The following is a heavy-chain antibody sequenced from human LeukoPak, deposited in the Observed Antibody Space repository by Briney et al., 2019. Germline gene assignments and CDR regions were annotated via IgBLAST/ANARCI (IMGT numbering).Heavy chain of an antibody. J-gene: IGHJ3*02. CDR3: AAEYYECLTGYYRVRAFDI. CDR2: IYHSGRT. CDR1: GYSISSGYY. D-gene: IGHD3-9*01. V-gene: IGHV4-38-2*01. Sequence: SDTLSLTCAASGYSISSGYYWGWIRQPPRKGLEWIGSIYHSGRTYYNTSLKGRATISVATSKNQFTPKLSSGTAADTAVYYCAAEYYECLTGYYRVRAFDIWGQGTMVTVSS.